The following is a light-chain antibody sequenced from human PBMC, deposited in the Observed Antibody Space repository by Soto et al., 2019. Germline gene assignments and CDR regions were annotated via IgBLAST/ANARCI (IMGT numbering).Light chain of an antibody. V-gene: IGKV3-15*01. CDR1: QSVSSN. J-gene: IGKJ2*02. CDR2: GAS. CDR3: QQYHNWPRT. Sequence: EIVMTQSPATLSVSPGERATHSCRASQSVSSNLAWYQQKPGQAPRLLIYGASTRATGIPARFSGSGSGTEFTLTISSLQSEDFAVYYCQQYHNWPRTFGQGTKLEIK.